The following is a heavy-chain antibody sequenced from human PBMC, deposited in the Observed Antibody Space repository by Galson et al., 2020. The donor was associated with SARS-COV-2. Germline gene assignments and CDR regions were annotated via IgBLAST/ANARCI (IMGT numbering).Heavy chain of an antibody. V-gene: IGHV4-34*01. CDR3: ARGDWVDYVDY. CDR2: INHSGST. J-gene: IGHJ4*02. D-gene: IGHD2-21*01. Sequence: ETSETLSLTCAVYGGSFSGYYWSWIRQPPGKGLEWIGEINHSGSTNYNPSLKSRVTISVDTSKNQFSLKLSSVTAADTAVYYCARGDWVDYVDYWGQGTLVTVSS. CDR1: GGSFSGYY.